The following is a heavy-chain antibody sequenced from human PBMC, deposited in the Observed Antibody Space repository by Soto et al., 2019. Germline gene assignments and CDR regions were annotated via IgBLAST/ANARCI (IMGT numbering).Heavy chain of an antibody. CDR1: GFTFTRYS. Sequence: GGSLRLSCAASGFTFTRYSMNWVRQAPGKGLEWVASISSTTNYIYYGESLKGRLTISRDNAKNSMYLQMNTLRAEDTAVYYCARESEDLSSNLDYWGQGTLVTVSS. CDR2: ISSTTNYI. J-gene: IGHJ4*02. CDR3: ARESEDLSSNLDY. V-gene: IGHV3-21*06.